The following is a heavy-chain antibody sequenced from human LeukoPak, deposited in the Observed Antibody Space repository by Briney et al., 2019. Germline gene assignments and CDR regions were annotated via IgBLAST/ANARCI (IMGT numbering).Heavy chain of an antibody. D-gene: IGHD2-2*01. Sequence: GGSLRLSCAASGFTFNSHGMHWVRQAPGKGLDWVAFIPYDGTKKVYADSVKGRFTISRDNSKNTVYLQMNSLRVEDTAVYYCAKGAQLGCAGTNCDGFWGQGTLVTVSS. V-gene: IGHV3-30*02. J-gene: IGHJ4*02. CDR2: IPYDGTKK. CDR3: AKGAQLGCAGTNCDGF. CDR1: GFTFNSHG.